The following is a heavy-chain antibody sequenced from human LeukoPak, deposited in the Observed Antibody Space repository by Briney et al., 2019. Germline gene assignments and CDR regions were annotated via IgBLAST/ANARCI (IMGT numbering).Heavy chain of an antibody. CDR2: IGSISNNYK. V-gene: IGHV3-21*01. CDR1: GFTFSTYN. D-gene: IGHD3-3*01. Sequence: PGGSLRLSCEASGFTFSTYNMHWVRQAPGEGLEWVSTIGSISNNYKYYADSVKGRFTISRDNAKNSLYLQMNSLGAEDTAVYFCARGTNWSPLDFDFWGQGTLVTVSS. CDR3: ARGTNWSPLDFDF. J-gene: IGHJ4*02.